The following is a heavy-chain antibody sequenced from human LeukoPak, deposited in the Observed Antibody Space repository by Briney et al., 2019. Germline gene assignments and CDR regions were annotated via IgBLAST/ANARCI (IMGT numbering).Heavy chain of an antibody. CDR3: ASSHYYDSSGYFS. D-gene: IGHD3-22*01. CDR2: INHSGST. J-gene: IGHJ4*02. V-gene: IGHV4-34*01. Sequence: SETLSLTCAVYGGSLSGYYWSWIRQPPGKGLEWIGEINHSGSTNYNPSLKSRVTISVDTSKNQFSLKLSSVTAADTAVYYCASSHYYDSSGYFSWGQGTLVTVSS. CDR1: GGSLSGYY.